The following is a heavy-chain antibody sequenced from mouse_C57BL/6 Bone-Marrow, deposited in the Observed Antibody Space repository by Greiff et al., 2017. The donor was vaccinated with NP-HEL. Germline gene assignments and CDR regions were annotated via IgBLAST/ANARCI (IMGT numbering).Heavy chain of an antibody. V-gene: IGHV2-2*01. J-gene: IGHJ3*01. Sequence: VKLMESGPGLVQPAQSLSIPCTVSGFSFTSYGVHWVRQSPGKGLEWLGVIWSGGSTDYNAAFISRLSIRKDNSKSQVFFKMNSLHADDTAIYYCASGGSYWGQGTLVTVSA. CDR2: IWSGGST. CDR3: ASGGSY. CDR1: GFSFTSYG.